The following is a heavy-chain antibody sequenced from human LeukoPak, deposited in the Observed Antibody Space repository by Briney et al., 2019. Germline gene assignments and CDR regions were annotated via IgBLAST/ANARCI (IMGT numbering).Heavy chain of an antibody. J-gene: IGHJ6*03. D-gene: IGHD3-22*01. Sequence: SETLSLTCTVSGGSISSYYWSWIRQPAGKGLEWIGRIDTSGNTNYKPSLKSRVTMSVDTSKNQFSLKLSSVTAADTAVYYCARTSYYYDSSGYYYYYYYMDVWGKGTTVTISS. CDR2: IDTSGNT. CDR1: GGSISSYY. CDR3: ARTSYYYDSSGYYYYYYYMDV. V-gene: IGHV4-4*07.